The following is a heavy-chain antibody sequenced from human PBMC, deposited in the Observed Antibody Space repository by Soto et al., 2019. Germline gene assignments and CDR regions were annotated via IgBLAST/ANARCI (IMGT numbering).Heavy chain of an antibody. CDR1: GFTFSSYS. D-gene: IGHD5-18*01. Sequence: PGGSLRLSCAASGFTFSSYSMNWVRQAPGKGLEWVSSISSSSSYIYYADSVKGRFTISRDNAKNSLYLQMNSLRAEDTAVYYCAREPGVTAMVNYWGQGTLVTVSS. CDR2: ISSSSSYI. CDR3: AREPGVTAMVNY. V-gene: IGHV3-21*01. J-gene: IGHJ4*02.